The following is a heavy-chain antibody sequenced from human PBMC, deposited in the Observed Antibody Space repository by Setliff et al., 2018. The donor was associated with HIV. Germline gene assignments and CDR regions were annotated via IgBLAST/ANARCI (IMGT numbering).Heavy chain of an antibody. CDR3: AKNKLGGAFDM. D-gene: IGHD1-26*01. CDR1: GDTFSKHA. Sequence: ASVKVSCKASGDTFSKHAVSWVRQATGQGLEWMGSFIPTYDTTSYAREFQGRLTITADESTSTVYMDQSRLTSDDTAIFFCAKNKLGGAFDMWGQGTMVTVSS. V-gene: IGHV1-69*13. CDR2: FIPTYDTT. J-gene: IGHJ3*02.